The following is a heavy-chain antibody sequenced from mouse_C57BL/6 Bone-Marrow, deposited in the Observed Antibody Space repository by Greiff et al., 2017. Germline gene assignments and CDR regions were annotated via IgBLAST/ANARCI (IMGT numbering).Heavy chain of an antibody. CDR3: ARVTILYPFAY. V-gene: IGHV5-4*01. CDR2: ISDGGSYT. Sequence: EVQRVESGGGLVKPGGSLKLSCAASGFTFSSYAMSWVRQTPDKRLEWVATISDGGSYTYYPDNVKGRFTISRDKAKNNLYLQMSHLKSEDTAMYYCARVTILYPFAYWGQGTLVTVSA. D-gene: IGHD2-12*01. J-gene: IGHJ3*01. CDR1: GFTFSSYA.